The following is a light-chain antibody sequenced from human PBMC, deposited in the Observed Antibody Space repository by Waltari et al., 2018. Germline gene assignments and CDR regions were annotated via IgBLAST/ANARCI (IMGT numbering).Light chain of an antibody. V-gene: IGKV3-15*01. J-gene: IGKJ2*03. CDR2: GAS. Sequence: EIVLTQSPATLSLSPGESATLSCRASQSVSSSLAWYQQKPGQAPRFLIYGASSRATGIPDRFSGSGSGTDFTLTISSLEPEDFAVYYCQQYSNWYSFGQGTKVEIK. CDR3: QQYSNWYS. CDR1: QSVSSS.